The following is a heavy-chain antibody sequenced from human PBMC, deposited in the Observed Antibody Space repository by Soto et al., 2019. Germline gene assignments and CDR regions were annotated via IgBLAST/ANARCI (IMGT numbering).Heavy chain of an antibody. CDR3: AHSLLPYGGSRGAFDY. J-gene: IGHJ4*02. CDR1: GFSLSTSGVG. D-gene: IGHD3-16*01. CDR2: IYWDDDK. Sequence: QITLKESGPTLVKPTQTLTLTCTFSGFSLSTSGVGVGWIRQPPGKALEWLALIYWDDDKRYSPSLKSRLTRPKDPTKDHVVLTMTNMDPVDTAPCYGAHSLLPYGGSRGAFDYWGQGTLVTVSS. V-gene: IGHV2-5*02.